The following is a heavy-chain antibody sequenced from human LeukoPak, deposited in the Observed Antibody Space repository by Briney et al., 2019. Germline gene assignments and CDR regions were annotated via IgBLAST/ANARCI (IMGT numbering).Heavy chain of an antibody. D-gene: IGHD6-25*01. Sequence: KPLGTPSPSPTLPLGSPNITAYYCGSVRPPPRKGLGWDGFVHYSGSTYYSPSLKSRVTISVVTSKNQFSLKVNSVAAADTAVYYCARRGTIDSGRPWNWGQGTLVTVSS. J-gene: IGHJ4*02. CDR3: ARRGTIDSGRPWN. CDR2: VHYSGST. V-gene: IGHV4-39*01. CDR1: LGSPNITAYY.